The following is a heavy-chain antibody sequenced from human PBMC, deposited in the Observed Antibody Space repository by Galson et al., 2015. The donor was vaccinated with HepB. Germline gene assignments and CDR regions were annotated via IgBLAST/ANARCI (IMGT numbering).Heavy chain of an antibody. CDR2: ISYDGSNK. Sequence: LRLSCAASGFTFSSYGMHWVRQAPGKGLEWVAVISYDGSNKYYADSVKGRFTISRDNSKNTLYLQMNSLRAEDTAVYYCAKDYHGGGDYYFDYWGQGTLVTVSS. CDR3: AKDYHGGGDYYFDY. D-gene: IGHD3-16*02. V-gene: IGHV3-30*18. J-gene: IGHJ4*02. CDR1: GFTFSSYG.